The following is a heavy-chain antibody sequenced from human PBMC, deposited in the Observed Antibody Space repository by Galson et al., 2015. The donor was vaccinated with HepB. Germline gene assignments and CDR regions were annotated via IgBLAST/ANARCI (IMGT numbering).Heavy chain of an antibody. J-gene: IGHJ5*02. CDR3: VKDQHSSSEERDWFDP. Sequence: SLRLSCAASGFTFSSYAMHWVRQAPGKGLEYVSAISSNGGSTYYADSVKGRFTISRDNAKNTLYLQMSSLRAEDTAVYYCVKDQHSSSEERDWFDPWGQGTLVTVSS. CDR1: GFTFSSYA. V-gene: IGHV3-64D*06. CDR2: ISSNGGST. D-gene: IGHD6-13*01.